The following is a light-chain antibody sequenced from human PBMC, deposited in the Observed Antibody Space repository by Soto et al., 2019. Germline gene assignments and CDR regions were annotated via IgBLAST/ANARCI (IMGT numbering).Light chain of an antibody. CDR3: HQYYSWPRGT. V-gene: IGKV3-15*01. CDR1: QNIITN. CDR2: FAS. Sequence: EIVMTQSPGTLSVSPGERATLSCRASQNIITNLAWYQQKPGQAPRLLIFFASTRVTGIPARFSGSGSGTEFTLTISSLQSEDFAVYYCHQYYSWPRGTFGQGTKVE. J-gene: IGKJ1*01.